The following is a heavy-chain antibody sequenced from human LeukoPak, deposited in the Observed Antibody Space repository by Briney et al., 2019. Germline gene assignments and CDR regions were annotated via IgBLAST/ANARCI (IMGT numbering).Heavy chain of an antibody. V-gene: IGHV4-59*08. CDR1: GDSMTSYY. CDR3: ARHDQVSTSSPKFNDAFDI. CDR2: IYYSGTS. Sequence: SETLSLTCTVSGDSMTSYYWSWIRQPPGKGLEWIGNIYYSGTSNYNPSLRSRVTISEDTSKNQFPLELNSVTVADTAVYYCARHDQVSTSSPKFNDAFDIWGQGTMVTVSS. J-gene: IGHJ3*02. D-gene: IGHD2-2*01.